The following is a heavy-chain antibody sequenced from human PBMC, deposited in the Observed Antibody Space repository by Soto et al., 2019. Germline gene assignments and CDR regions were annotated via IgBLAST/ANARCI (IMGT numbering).Heavy chain of an antibody. J-gene: IGHJ5*02. CDR1: RFPFSSYA. CDR2: ISYDGSNK. CDR3: ARVGQQSFRLLSWFDP. Sequence: SLRLSCASSRFPFSSYAMHWVRQAPGKGLEWVAVISYDGSNKYYADSVKGRFTISRDNSKNTLYLQMSSLRSEDTAVYYCARVGQQSFRLLSWFDPWGQGTLVTVSS. V-gene: IGHV3-30-3*01. D-gene: IGHD6-13*01.